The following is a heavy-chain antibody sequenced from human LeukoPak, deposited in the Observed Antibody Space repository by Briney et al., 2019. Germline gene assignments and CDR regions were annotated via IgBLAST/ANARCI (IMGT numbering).Heavy chain of an antibody. V-gene: IGHV4-39*07. J-gene: IGHJ4*02. CDR3: ARYYSGLDS. D-gene: IGHD3-10*01. CDR2: IYYSGST. CDR1: GGSISSSSYY. Sequence: SETLPLTCTVSGGSISSSSYYWGWIRQPPGKGLEWIGSIYYSGSTYYNPSLKSRVTISVDTSKNQFSLKLTSVTAADTAVYYCARYYSGLDSWGQGIQVTVSS.